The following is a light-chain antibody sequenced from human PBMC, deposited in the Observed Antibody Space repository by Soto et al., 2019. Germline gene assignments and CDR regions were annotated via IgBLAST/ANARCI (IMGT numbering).Light chain of an antibody. CDR1: QSVNSNY. CDR3: QQYGSSPLYT. Sequence: EIVLTQSPGTLSLSPGERATLSCRASQSVNSNYLAWYHQKPGQAPRLLIYGASSRATGIPDRFSGSGSGTDFTLTISRLELEDFAVYYCQQYGSSPLYTFGQGTKLEIK. CDR2: GAS. V-gene: IGKV3-20*01. J-gene: IGKJ2*01.